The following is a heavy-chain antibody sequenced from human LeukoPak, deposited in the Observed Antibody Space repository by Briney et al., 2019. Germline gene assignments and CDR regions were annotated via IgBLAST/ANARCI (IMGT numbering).Heavy chain of an antibody. CDR1: DDSITMYY. Sequence: PSETLSLTCSVSDDSITMYYWTWIRQPPGKGLEWIGYVDHTGSTNFNPSLNGRVSISRDTTKNLFSLRLRSVTAADTAVYFCARGRVSSSTWYSTYYYYSSMDVWGKGTTVTASS. J-gene: IGHJ6*03. CDR2: VDHTGST. D-gene: IGHD1-1*01. V-gene: IGHV4-59*01. CDR3: ARGRVSSSTWYSTYYYYSSMDV.